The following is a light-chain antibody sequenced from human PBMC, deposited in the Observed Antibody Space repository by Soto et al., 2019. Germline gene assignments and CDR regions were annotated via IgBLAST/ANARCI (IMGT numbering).Light chain of an antibody. Sequence: QSALTQPAAVSGSPGQSITISCTGASSDIGGYHYVSWYQQHPGKAPKLMIYEVSNRLSGVSHRFFGSESGNMASLTLSARQAEDEADYYCSSDARASTLVFGGGTEVTVL. J-gene: IGLJ3*02. CDR3: SSDARASTLV. V-gene: IGLV2-14*01. CDR1: SSDIGGYHY. CDR2: EVS.